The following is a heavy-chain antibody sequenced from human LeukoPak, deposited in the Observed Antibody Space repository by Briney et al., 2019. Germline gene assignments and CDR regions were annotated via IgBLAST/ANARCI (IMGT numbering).Heavy chain of an antibody. CDR3: ASLDY. Sequence: SGGSLRLSCAASRFTFSSSWMNWVRQAPGKGLEWVANIKQDGSEKYYVDSVKGRFTISGDNAKNSLYLQMNTLRAEDTAVYYCASLDYWGQGTLVTVSS. CDR2: IKQDGSEK. J-gene: IGHJ4*02. V-gene: IGHV3-7*01. CDR1: RFTFSSSW.